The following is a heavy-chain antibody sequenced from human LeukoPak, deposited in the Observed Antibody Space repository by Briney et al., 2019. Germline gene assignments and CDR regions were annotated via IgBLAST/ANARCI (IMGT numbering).Heavy chain of an antibody. CDR1: GYAFTSYY. V-gene: IGHV1-46*01. CDR2: INPSGGST. D-gene: IGHD2-2*01. J-gene: IGHJ4*02. Sequence: ASVKVSCKASGYAFTSYYMHWVRQAPGQGLEWMGIINPSGGSTSYAQKFQSRVTMTRDMSTSTVYMELSSLRSEDTAVYYCARVGVVVPAVPRGLDYWGQGTLVTVSS. CDR3: ARVGVVVPAVPRGLDY.